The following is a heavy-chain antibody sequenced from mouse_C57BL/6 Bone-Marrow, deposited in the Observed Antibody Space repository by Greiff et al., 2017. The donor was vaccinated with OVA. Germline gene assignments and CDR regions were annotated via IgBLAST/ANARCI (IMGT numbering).Heavy chain of an antibody. J-gene: IGHJ4*01. D-gene: IGHD2-4*01. CDR3: AQIYYEDYAMDY. V-gene: IGHV3-6*01. CDR1: GYSITSGYY. Sequence: VQLQQSGPGLVKPSQSLSLTCSVTGYSITSGYYWNWIRQFPGNKLEWMGYISYDGSNNYNPSLKNRISITRDTSKNQFFLKLNSVTTEDTATYYCAQIYYEDYAMDYWGQGTSVTVSS. CDR2: ISYDGSN.